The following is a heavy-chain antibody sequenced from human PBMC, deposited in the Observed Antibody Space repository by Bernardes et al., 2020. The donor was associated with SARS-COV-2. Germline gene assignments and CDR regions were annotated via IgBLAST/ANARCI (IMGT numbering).Heavy chain of an antibody. Sequence: GGSLRLSRAASGFTFSSYAMSWVRQAPGKGLEWVSAISGSGGSTYYADSVKGRFTISRDNSKNTLYLQMNSLRAEDTAVYYCAKEGRRWNDAFRPGNDFDIWGQGTMVTVSS. CDR1: GFTFSSYA. CDR2: ISGSGGST. CDR3: AKEGRRWNDAFRPGNDFDI. J-gene: IGHJ3*02. D-gene: IGHD1-1*01. V-gene: IGHV3-23*01.